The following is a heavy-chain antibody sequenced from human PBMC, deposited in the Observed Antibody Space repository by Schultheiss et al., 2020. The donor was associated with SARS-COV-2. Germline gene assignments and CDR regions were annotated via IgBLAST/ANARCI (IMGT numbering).Heavy chain of an antibody. D-gene: IGHD6-13*01. CDR2: IYTSGST. V-gene: IGHV4-61*02. CDR3: AGSFSSRSTSYYYGMDV. J-gene: IGHJ6*02. Sequence: LRLSCTVSGGSISSGSYYWSWIRQPAGKGLEWIGRIYTSGSTNYNPSLKSRVTISVDTSKNHFSLTLSSVTAADTAVYYCAGSFSSRSTSYYYGMDVWGQGTTVTVSS. CDR1: GGSISSGSYY.